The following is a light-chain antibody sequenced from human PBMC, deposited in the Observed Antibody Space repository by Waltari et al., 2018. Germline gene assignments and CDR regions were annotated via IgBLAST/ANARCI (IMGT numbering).Light chain of an antibody. CDR2: ENT. V-gene: IGLV1-40*01. CDR1: SSNLGPGYD. J-gene: IGLJ3*02. Sequence: QSVLTQPPSVSGAPGQTISISCTGGSSNLGPGYDVHWYQQLPGTAPKLLIYENTNRPSGVPDRFSGSKSDTSASLAISGLQAEDEADYYCQSYDNSLGEAVFGGGTKLTVL. CDR3: QSYDNSLGEAV.